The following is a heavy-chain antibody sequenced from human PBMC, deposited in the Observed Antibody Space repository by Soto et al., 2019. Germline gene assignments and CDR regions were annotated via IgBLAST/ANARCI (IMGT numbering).Heavy chain of an antibody. CDR1: GGSVSSGSYY. J-gene: IGHJ5*02. CDR2: IYYSGST. V-gene: IGHV4-61*01. D-gene: IGHD6-25*01. CDR3: ARPHGGSSGWDNWFDP. Sequence: QVQLQESGPGLVKPSETLSLTCTVSGGSVSSGSYYWSWIRQPPGKGLEWIGYIYYSGSTNYNPSLMSRVTISVDTSKNQFSLKLSSVTAADTAVYYCARPHGGSSGWDNWFDPWGQGTLVTVSS.